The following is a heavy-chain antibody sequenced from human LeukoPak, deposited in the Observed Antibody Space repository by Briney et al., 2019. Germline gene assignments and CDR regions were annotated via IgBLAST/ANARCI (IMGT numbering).Heavy chain of an antibody. D-gene: IGHD4/OR15-4a*01. V-gene: IGHV3-74*03. J-gene: IGHJ4*02. CDR2: VSDDGSTT. Sequence: GGSLRLSCAASGFTFSTFWMHWVRQAPGKGLVWVSRVSDDGSTTTYADSVKGRFTISRDNAKNTLYLQMNSLRPEDTAVYYCARVGGANYYFDYWGQGTLVTVSS. CDR1: GFTFSTFW. CDR3: ARVGGANYYFDY.